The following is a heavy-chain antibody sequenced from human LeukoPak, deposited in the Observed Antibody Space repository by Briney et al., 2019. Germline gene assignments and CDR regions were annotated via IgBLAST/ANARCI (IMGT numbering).Heavy chain of an antibody. CDR2: ISGSGGST. V-gene: IGHV3-23*01. CDR1: GFTFSSYA. D-gene: IGHD3-9*01. J-gene: IGHJ4*02. Sequence: GGSLRLSCAASGFTFSSYAMSWVRQAPGKGLEWVSAISGSGGSTYYADSVKGRFTISRDNSKNTLYLQMNSLRAEDTAVYYCAKNANYDILTGYYKADYFDYWGQGTLVTVSS. CDR3: AKNANYDILTGYYKADYFDY.